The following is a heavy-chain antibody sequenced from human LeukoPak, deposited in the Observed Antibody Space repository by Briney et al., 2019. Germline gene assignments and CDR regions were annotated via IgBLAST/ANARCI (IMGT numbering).Heavy chain of an antibody. CDR3: ARPGGGFAFQH. CDR1: GFPLSSNL. D-gene: IGHD3-16*01. V-gene: IGHV3-53*01. J-gene: IGHJ1*01. CDR2: IYSGGST. Sequence: GFLRTFRCAFGFPLSSNLLSWGRQASGEGVEGVSVIYSGGSTYYADSVKGRFTISRDNSKNTLYLQMNSLRAEDTAVYYCARPGGGFAFQHWGQGTLVTVSS.